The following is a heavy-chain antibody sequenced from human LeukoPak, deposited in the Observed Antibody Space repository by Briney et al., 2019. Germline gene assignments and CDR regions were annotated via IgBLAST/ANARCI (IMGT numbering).Heavy chain of an antibody. CDR1: GGSISSSSYY. V-gene: IGHV4-39*01. J-gene: IGHJ5*02. D-gene: IGHD1-7*01. CDR2: IYYSGST. Sequence: PSETLSLTCTVSGGSISSSSYYGGWIRQPPGKGLEWIGSIYYSGSTYYNPSLKSRVTISVDTSKDQFSLKLSSVTAADTAAYYCARRNWNYENWFDPWGQGTLVTVSS. CDR3: ARRNWNYENWFDP.